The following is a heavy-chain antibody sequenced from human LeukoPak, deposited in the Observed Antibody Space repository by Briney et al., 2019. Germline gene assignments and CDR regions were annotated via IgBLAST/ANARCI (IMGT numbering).Heavy chain of an antibody. CDR3: AKDRGSSGNLFDY. CDR2: ISGDGGTT. CDR1: GFTFDDYA. Sequence: GVSLRLSCAASGFTFDDYAMHWVRQAPGKGLEWVSLISGDGGTTYYTDSVWGRLTISRDNSKNSLYLQINSLRTEDTALYYCAKDRGSSGNLFDYWGQGTLVTVSS. D-gene: IGHD3-22*01. V-gene: IGHV3-43*02. J-gene: IGHJ4*02.